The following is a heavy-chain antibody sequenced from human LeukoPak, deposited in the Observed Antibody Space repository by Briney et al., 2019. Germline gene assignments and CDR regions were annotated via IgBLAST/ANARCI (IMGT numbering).Heavy chain of an antibody. J-gene: IGHJ5*02. CDR1: GGSFSGYY. D-gene: IGHD3-10*01. Sequence: SETLSLTCAVYGGSFSGYYWSWIRQPPGKGLEWIGEINHSGSTNYNPSLKSRVTISVDTSKNQFSLKLSSVTAADTAVYYCATRYSMVRGVIKTRLGNWFDPWGQGTLVTVSS. CDR2: INHSGST. CDR3: ATRYSMVRGVIKTRLGNWFDP. V-gene: IGHV4-34*01.